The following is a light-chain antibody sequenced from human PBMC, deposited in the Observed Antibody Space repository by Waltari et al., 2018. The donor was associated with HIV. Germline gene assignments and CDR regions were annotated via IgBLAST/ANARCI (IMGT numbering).Light chain of an antibody. CDR1: KRALGFYNY. CDR3: SSYTNCTARL. Sequence: QSALTQPASVSGSPGQSLIIPCRGTKRALGFYNYVSWYQQRPGKIPGLLIYDVTSRPSGASDRFSGSKSDNTASLTISGLQAEDEATYYCSSYTNCTARLFGGGTRLTVL. V-gene: IGLV2-14*03. CDR2: DVT. J-gene: IGLJ3*02.